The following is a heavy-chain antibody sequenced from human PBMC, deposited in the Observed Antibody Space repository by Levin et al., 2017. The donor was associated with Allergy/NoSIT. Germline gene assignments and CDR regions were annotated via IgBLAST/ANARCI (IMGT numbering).Heavy chain of an antibody. CDR2: ISSTGSTI. CDR1: GFTFSDYY. J-gene: IGHJ4*02. V-gene: IGHV3-11*04. CDR3: ARQLGNFWSGYNYFDY. Sequence: PGGSLRLSCAASGFTFSDYYMSWIRQAPGEGLEWVSYISSTGSTIYSADSVKGRFTISRDNAKNSLYLHMNSLRAEDTAVYYCARQLGNFWSGYNYFDYWGQGTLVTGSS. D-gene: IGHD3-3*01.